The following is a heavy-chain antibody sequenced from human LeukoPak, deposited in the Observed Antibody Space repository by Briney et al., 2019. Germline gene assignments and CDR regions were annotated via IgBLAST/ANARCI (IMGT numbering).Heavy chain of an antibody. Sequence: ASVKLSCKASGYTFTSYDINWVRRATGQGLELMGLMNPNSGNTGNAQRFQGRVTITRNTSISTAYMELSSLRPEDTAVYYCARGRSSSREPVLFPYWGQGTLVTVSS. CDR2: MNPNSGNT. CDR1: GYTFTSYD. D-gene: IGHD2-2*01. V-gene: IGHV1-8*03. CDR3: ARGRSSSREPVLFPY. J-gene: IGHJ4*02.